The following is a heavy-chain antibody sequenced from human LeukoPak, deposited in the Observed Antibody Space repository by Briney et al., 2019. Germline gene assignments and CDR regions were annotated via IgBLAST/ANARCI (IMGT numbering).Heavy chain of an antibody. CDR3: ARGLSGYFDY. J-gene: IGHJ4*02. D-gene: IGHD3-3*01. V-gene: IGHV4-34*01. CDR2: INHSGST. Sequence: MTSETLSLTCAVYGGSFSGYYWSWIRQPPGKGLEWIGEINHSGSTNYNPSLKSRVTISVDTSKNQFSLKLSSVTAADTAVYYCARGLSGYFDYWGQGTLVTVSS. CDR1: GGSFSGYY.